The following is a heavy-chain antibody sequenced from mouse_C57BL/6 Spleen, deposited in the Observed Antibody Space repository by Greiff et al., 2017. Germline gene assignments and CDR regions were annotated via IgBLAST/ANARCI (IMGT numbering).Heavy chain of an antibody. J-gene: IGHJ2*01. D-gene: IGHD1-1*01. V-gene: IGHV1-19*01. CDR3: ERGGDGCSSRDECED. Sequence: EVQLQESGPVLVKPGASVKMSCKASGYTFTDYYMNWVKQSHGKSLEWIGVINPYNGATSYNQKFKGKATLTVDKSSSTAYMQLNSLTSGESAVYDGERGGDGCSSRDECEDWGTGTTLTVSS. CDR2: INPYNGAT. CDR1: GYTFTDYY.